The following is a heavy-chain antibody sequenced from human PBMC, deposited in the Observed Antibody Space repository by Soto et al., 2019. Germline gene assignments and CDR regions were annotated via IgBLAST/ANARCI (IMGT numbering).Heavy chain of an antibody. D-gene: IGHD5-18*01. V-gene: IGHV4-34*09. CDR3: ARDTSDRGYSYGYYFDY. J-gene: IGHJ4*02. CDR2: INHSGST. CDR1: GGSFSGYY. Sequence: PSETLSLTCAVYGGSFSGYYWSWIRQPPGKGLEWIGEINHSGSTNYNPSLKSRVTISVDTSKNQFSLKLSSVTAADTAVYYCARDTSDRGYSYGYYFDYWGQGTLVTVSS.